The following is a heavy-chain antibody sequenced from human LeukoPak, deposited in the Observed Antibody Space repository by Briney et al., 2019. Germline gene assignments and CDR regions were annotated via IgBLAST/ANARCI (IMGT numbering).Heavy chain of an antibody. J-gene: IGHJ3*02. CDR1: GGSISSYY. V-gene: IGHV4-4*07. CDR3: ARTYCSSTSCYAFDI. Sequence: SETLSLTCTVSGGSISSYYWSWIRQPAGKGLEWIGRIYTSGSTNYNPSLKRRVTMSVDTSKNQFSLKLSSVTAADTAVYYCARTYCSSTSCYAFDIWGQGTMVTVSS. D-gene: IGHD2-2*01. CDR2: IYTSGST.